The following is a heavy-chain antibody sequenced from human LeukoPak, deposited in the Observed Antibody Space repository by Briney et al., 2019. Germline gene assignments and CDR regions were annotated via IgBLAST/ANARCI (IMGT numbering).Heavy chain of an antibody. CDR2: IKQDGSEK. V-gene: IGHV3-7*01. Sequence: GGSLRLSCAASGFTFSSYWMSWVRQAPGKGLEWVANIKQDGSEKYYVDSVKGRFTISRDNAKNSLYLQMNSLRAEDTAVYYCARDCSSTSYYWVFDYWGQGTLVTVSS. CDR1: GFTFSSYW. D-gene: IGHD2-2*01. J-gene: IGHJ4*02. CDR3: ARDCSSTSYYWVFDY.